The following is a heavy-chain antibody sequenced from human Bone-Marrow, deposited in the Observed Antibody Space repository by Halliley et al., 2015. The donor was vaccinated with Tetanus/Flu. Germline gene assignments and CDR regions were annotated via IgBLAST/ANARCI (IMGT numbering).Heavy chain of an antibody. CDR2: IMPLFGIP. D-gene: IGHD1-26*01. Sequence: QLVQSGAEVKQPGSSVKVSCKTSGGSFSSYAISWVRQAPGQGLEWMGSIMPLFGIPNYAEKFQGRVTLTADASPRTAYMELRSLRSGDTAIYYCARGGVVGAPFDYWGQGTLVTVSS. J-gene: IGHJ4*02. CDR1: GGSFSSYA. V-gene: IGHV1-69*18. CDR3: ARGGVVGAPFDY.